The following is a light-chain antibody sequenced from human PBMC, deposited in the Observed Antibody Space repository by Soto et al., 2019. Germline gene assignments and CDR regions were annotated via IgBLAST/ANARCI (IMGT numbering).Light chain of an antibody. CDR2: AAS. Sequence: DFAMTPSPSSVSASVGDRVTITCRARQDISNWLAWYQQKPGEAPKLLIYAASSLQGGVPSRFSGSGSGTDFTLTISSLQPEDFATYYCQQAHRFPLTFGGGTKVEIK. J-gene: IGKJ4*01. CDR3: QQAHRFPLT. V-gene: IGKV1-12*01. CDR1: QDISNW.